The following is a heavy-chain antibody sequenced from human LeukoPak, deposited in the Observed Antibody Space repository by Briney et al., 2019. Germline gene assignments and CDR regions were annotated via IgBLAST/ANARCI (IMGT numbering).Heavy chain of an antibody. CDR1: GYNFKNYL. CDR3: ARRGSLTSDAVDI. J-gene: IGHJ3*02. Sequence: GAALEIFRYGSGYNFKNYLVGRVRPVSGERLEGMGIIYPGDSNTRYSPSFEGQVLISADKSISTVYLHWGSLKASDTAMYFCARRGSLTSDAVDIWGQGTLVSV. CDR2: IYPGDSNT. D-gene: IGHD3-9*01. V-gene: IGHV5-51*01.